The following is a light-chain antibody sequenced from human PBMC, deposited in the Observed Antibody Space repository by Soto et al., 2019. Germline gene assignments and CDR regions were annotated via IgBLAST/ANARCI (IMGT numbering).Light chain of an antibody. J-gene: IGKJ1*01. CDR1: QGISTY. CDR3: HQSYSTTWT. Sequence: IQRTQSPSSLSASVGDRVTITCQASQGISTYLNWYQQKPGKAPKLLIYAASSLQSGVPSRFSGSGSETDFTLTISSLQPEDFATYSCHQSYSTTWTFGQGTKEDIK. V-gene: IGKV1-39*01. CDR2: AAS.